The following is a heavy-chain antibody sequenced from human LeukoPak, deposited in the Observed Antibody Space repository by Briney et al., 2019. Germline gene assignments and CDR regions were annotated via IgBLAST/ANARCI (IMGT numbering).Heavy chain of an antibody. J-gene: IGHJ4*02. CDR1: GFTFSSYS. D-gene: IGHD2-2*01. Sequence: GGSLRLSCAASGFTFSSYSMNWVRQAPGMGLEWVSIIYIDGTTYYVDSVKGRFTISRDNSKNTLYLQMNSLRVEDTAVYYCARWFCSSTTCYYDYWGQGTLVTVSS. CDR3: ARWFCSSTTCYYDY. V-gene: IGHV3-53*01. CDR2: IYIDGTT.